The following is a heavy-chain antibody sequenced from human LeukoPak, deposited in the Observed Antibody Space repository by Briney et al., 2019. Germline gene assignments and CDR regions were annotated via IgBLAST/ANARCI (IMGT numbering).Heavy chain of an antibody. V-gene: IGHV3-48*03. J-gene: IGHJ5*02. D-gene: IGHD3-10*01. Sequence: PGGSLRLSCAASGFTFSSYEMNWVRQAPGKGLEWVSYISSSGSTIYYADSVKGRFTISRDNAKNSLYLQMNSLRAEDTAVYYCARAIRFITMVPFDPWGQGPLVTVSS. CDR3: ARAIRFITMVPFDP. CDR2: ISSSGSTI. CDR1: GFTFSSYE.